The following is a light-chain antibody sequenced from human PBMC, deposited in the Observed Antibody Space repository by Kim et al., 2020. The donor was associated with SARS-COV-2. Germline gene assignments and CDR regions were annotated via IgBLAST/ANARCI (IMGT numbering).Light chain of an antibody. V-gene: IGKV2-28*01. CDR1: QSLLHTNGYNY. CDR2: WGF. CDR3: MQALQTPPYT. Sequence: DIVMTQSPLSLTVSPGEPASISCRSSQSLLHTNGYNYFDWYLKKPGQSPQLLIYWGFNRASGVPDRFSGSGSGTAFTLKISRVEAEDVRIYYCMQALQTPPYTFGQGTKLEIK. J-gene: IGKJ2*01.